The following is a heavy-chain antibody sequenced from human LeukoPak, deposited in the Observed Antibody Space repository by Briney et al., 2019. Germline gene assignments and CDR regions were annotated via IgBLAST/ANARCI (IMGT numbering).Heavy chain of an antibody. D-gene: IGHD3-22*01. V-gene: IGHV4-59*01. CDR1: GGSISSYY. J-gene: IGHJ5*02. CDR2: IYYSGST. CDR3: ARGGVVDYYDSSGYYYP. Sequence: KSSETLSLTCTVSGGSISSYYWSWIRQPPGKGPEWIGYIYYSGSTNYNPSLKSRVTISVDTSKNQFSLKLSSVTAADTAVYYCARGGVVDYYDSSGYYYPWGQGTLVTVSS.